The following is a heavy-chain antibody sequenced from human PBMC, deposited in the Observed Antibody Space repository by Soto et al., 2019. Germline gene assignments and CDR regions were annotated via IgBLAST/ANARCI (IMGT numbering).Heavy chain of an antibody. Sequence: EVQLVESGGGLVQPGGSLRLSCAASGFTFRSYSMNWVRQAPGKGLEWVSYISSSSSTIYYADSVKGRFTLSRDNAKNSLYLQMNSLRDEDTAVYYCAVKWELLLGEYYYGMDVWGQGTTVTVTS. V-gene: IGHV3-48*02. CDR3: AVKWELLLGEYYYGMDV. CDR2: ISSSSSTI. CDR1: GFTFRSYS. J-gene: IGHJ6*02. D-gene: IGHD1-26*01.